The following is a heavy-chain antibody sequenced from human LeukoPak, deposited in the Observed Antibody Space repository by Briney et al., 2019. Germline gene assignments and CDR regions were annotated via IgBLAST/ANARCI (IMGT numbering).Heavy chain of an antibody. J-gene: IGHJ4*02. D-gene: IGHD2-15*01. CDR3: AKFHCSGPTCYNDY. V-gene: IGHV5-51*01. CDR1: GYSFNSYW. Sequence: GESLRISCKGSGYSFNSYWIAWVRQMPGKGLEWMGIVYPPDSCTTYSPSFQGQVAISADKSISTAYLQWSSLKASDTAVYYCAKFHCSGPTCYNDYWGQGTPVTVSS. CDR2: VYPPDSCT.